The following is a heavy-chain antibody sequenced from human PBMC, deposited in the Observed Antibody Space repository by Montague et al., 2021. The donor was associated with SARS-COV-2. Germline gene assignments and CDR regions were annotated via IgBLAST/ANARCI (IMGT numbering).Heavy chain of an antibody. V-gene: IGHV4-4*07. D-gene: IGHD4-23*01. Sequence: SETLSLTCTVSGDSITYFYWSWIRQPAGKGLEWIGRVSSGGSTXXXPSXRGRVSMSVDTSKSQFSLKLSSVTAADTAVYYCARDVVTHLGTFDYWGRGTLVTVSS. CDR1: GDSITYFY. J-gene: IGHJ4*02. CDR3: ARDVVTHLGTFDY. CDR2: VSSGGST.